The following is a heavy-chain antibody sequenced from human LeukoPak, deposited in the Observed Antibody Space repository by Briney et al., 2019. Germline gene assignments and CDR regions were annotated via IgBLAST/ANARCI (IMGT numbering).Heavy chain of an antibody. CDR2: INSDGSST. D-gene: IGHD2-21*01. CDR3: ARDGVEFYNWFDP. CDR1: GFSFSNYW. Sequence: PGGSLRLSCAASGFSFSNYWMHWVGQAPGKGLVWVSRINSDGSSTTYADSVKGRFTISRGNAKNTLYLQMNSLRAEDTAVYYCARDGVEFYNWFDPWGQGTLVTVSS. V-gene: IGHV3-74*01. J-gene: IGHJ5*02.